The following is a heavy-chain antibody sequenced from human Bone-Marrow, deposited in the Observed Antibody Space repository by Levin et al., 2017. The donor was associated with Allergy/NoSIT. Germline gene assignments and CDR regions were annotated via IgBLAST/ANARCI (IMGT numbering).Heavy chain of an antibody. CDR1: GFTFDNFA. CDR2: ISGSGGRA. Sequence: LSLPYAASGFTFDNFAMNWVSQAPGKGLEWVSNISGSGGRAYYGDSVKGRFTISRDNGKNTLFLEMNSLTDGDTAIYYCAKSASPRGWYFDLWGRGTLVTVSS. D-gene: IGHD6-6*01. V-gene: IGHV3-23*01. CDR3: AKSASPRGWYFDL. J-gene: IGHJ2*01.